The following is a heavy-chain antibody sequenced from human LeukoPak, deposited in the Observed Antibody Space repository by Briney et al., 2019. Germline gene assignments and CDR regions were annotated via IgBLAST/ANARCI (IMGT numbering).Heavy chain of an antibody. V-gene: IGHV3-74*01. J-gene: IGHJ6*03. D-gene: IGHD3-3*01. Sequence: GGSLRLSCAASGFTFSSYWMHWVRQAPGKGLVWVSRINSDGSSTSYADSVKGRFTISRDNAKNTLYLQMNSLRAEDTAVYYCARVLRDYDFWSGLPDYYYYYMDVWGKGTTVTVSS. CDR2: INSDGSST. CDR3: ARVLRDYDFWSGLPDYYYYYMDV. CDR1: GFTFSSYW.